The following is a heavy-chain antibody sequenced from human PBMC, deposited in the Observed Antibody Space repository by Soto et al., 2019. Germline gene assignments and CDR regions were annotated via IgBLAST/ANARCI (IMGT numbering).Heavy chain of an antibody. Sequence: ASVKVSCKASGGTFSSYAISWVRQAPGQGLEWMGGIIPIFGTANYAQKFQGRVTITADESTSTAYMELSSLRSEDTAVCYCARGPALCSGGSCYFVPSTNWFDPWGQGTLVTVSS. V-gene: IGHV1-69*13. CDR2: IIPIFGTA. D-gene: IGHD2-15*01. CDR3: ARGPALCSGGSCYFVPSTNWFDP. CDR1: GGTFSSYA. J-gene: IGHJ5*02.